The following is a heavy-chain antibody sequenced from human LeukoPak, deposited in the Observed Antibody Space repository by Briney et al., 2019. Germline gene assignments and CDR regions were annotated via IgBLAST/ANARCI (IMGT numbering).Heavy chain of an antibody. D-gene: IGHD1/OR15-1a*01. V-gene: IGHV3-7*01. Sequence: PGRSLRLSCAASGFTFSSYGMHWVRQAPGKGPEWVASIRQDGSEKTYVDSVKGRFTISRDNTKNSLSLQLNGLRAEDTAVYYCARDGTAPGLYFDLWGQGTLVTVSS. CDR3: ARDGTAPGLYFDL. CDR1: GFTFSSYG. J-gene: IGHJ4*01. CDR2: IRQDGSEK.